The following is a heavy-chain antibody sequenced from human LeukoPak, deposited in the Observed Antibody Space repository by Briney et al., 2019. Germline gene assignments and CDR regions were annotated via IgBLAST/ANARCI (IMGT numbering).Heavy chain of an antibody. J-gene: IGHJ4*02. Sequence: SETLSLTCTVSGGSISSYYWSWIRQPPGKGLEWIGYIFYRGSTNYNAALKSRVAISLDTSKNQFSLKLNSVSAADTAVYYCAGTTGRYFEYWGQGILVTVSS. V-gene: IGHV4-59*01. CDR1: GGSISSYY. CDR2: IFYRGST. CDR3: AGTTGRYFEY. D-gene: IGHD1-26*01.